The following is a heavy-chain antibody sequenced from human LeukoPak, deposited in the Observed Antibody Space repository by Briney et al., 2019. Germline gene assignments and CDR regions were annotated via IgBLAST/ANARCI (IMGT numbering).Heavy chain of an antibody. D-gene: IGHD1-1*01. CDR1: GYSFTSYW. Sequence: GESLKISCKGSGYSFTSYWISWVRQMPGKGLEWMGRIDPSDSYTNYSPSFQGHVTISADESISTAYLQWSSLKASDTAMYYCERSQQGAADPVFDYWGQGTLASVSS. CDR3: ERSQQGAADPVFDY. CDR2: IDPSDSYT. J-gene: IGHJ4*02. V-gene: IGHV5-10-1*01.